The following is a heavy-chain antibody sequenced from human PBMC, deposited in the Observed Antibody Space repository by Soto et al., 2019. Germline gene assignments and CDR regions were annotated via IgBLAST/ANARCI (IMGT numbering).Heavy chain of an antibody. CDR2: ISSSGSTI. D-gene: IGHD1-20*01. V-gene: IGHV3-11*01. J-gene: IGHJ4*02. CDR1: GFTFSDYY. Sequence: GGSLRLSCAASGFTFSDYYMSWIRQAPGKGLEWCSYISSSGSTIYYADSVKGRFTIARDNAKNSLYLQMNSLRAEDTAVYYCARDAIYNWREHDEYFAYWGQGTLVTVSS. CDR3: ARDAIYNWREHDEYFAY.